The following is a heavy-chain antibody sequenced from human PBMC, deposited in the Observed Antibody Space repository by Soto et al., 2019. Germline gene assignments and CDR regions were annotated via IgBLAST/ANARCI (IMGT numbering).Heavy chain of an antibody. CDR2: ISYDGSNK. V-gene: IGHV3-30-3*01. J-gene: IGHJ3*02. CDR3: AREPQLWLHSAFDI. D-gene: IGHD5-18*01. CDR1: GFTFSSYA. Sequence: PVGSLRLSCAASGFTFSSYAMHWVRQAPGKGLEWVAVISYDGSNKYYADSVKGRFTISRDNSKNTLYLQMNSLRAEDTAVYYCAREPQLWLHSAFDICGQGTMVTVSS.